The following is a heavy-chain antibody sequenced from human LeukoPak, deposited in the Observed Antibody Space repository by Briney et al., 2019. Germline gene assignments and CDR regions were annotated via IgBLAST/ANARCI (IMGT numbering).Heavy chain of an antibody. Sequence: AGGSLRLSCAASGFTFSSSAMNWVRQAPGKGLEWVSSINNVGSHIYYADSVKGRFTISRDNSKNTLYLQMNSLRAEDTAVYYCAKESDPNRYCSSTSCSSIYYGMDVWGQGTTVTVSS. J-gene: IGHJ6*02. D-gene: IGHD2-2*01. CDR2: INNVGSHI. CDR3: AKESDPNRYCSSTSCSSIYYGMDV. CDR1: GFTFSSSA. V-gene: IGHV3-21*01.